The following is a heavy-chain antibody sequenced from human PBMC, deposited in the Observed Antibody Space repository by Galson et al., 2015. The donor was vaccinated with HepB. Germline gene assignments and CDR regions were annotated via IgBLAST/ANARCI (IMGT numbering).Heavy chain of an antibody. CDR1: GYTLTELS. D-gene: IGHD3-9*01. J-gene: IGHJ4*02. CDR2: FDPEDGET. V-gene: IGHV1-24*01. CDR3: ATGAPDILTAELDY. Sequence: SCKVSGYTLTELSMHWVRQAPGKGLEWMGGFDPEDGETIYAQKFQGRVTMTEDTSTDTAYMELSSLRSEDTAVYYCATGAPDILTAELDYWGQGTLVTVSS.